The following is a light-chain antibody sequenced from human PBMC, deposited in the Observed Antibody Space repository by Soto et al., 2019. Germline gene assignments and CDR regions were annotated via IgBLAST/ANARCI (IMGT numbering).Light chain of an antibody. CDR1: SSDVGRYHY. V-gene: IGLV2-11*01. CDR3: CAYAGTYTLYV. Sequence: QAVVTQPRSVSGSPGQSVTISCTGTSSDVGRYHYVSWYQQHPGKAPKLMIYDVSERPSGVPDRFSGSRSGNTASLTISGLQAGDESEYFCCAYAGTYTLYVFGTGTKLTVL. J-gene: IGLJ1*01. CDR2: DVS.